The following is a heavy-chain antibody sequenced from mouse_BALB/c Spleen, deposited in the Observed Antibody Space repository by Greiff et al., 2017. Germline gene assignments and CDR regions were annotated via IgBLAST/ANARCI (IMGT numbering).Heavy chain of an antibody. D-gene: IGHD2-4*01. CDR1: GFTFSNYW. CDR3: TRPIYYDYDGYAMDY. J-gene: IGHJ4*01. V-gene: IGHV6-6*02. CDR2: ISSKSNNYAT. Sequence: DVKLVESGGGLVQPGGSMKLSCVASGFTFSNYWMNWVRQSPEKGLEWVAEISSKSNNYATHDEVYVKGRFTISRDDSKSSVYLQKNNLRAEDTGIYYCTRPIYYDYDGYAMDYWGQGTTVTVSS.